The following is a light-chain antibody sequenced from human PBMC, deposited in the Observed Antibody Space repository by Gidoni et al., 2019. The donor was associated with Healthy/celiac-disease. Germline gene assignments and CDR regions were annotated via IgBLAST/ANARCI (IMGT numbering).Light chain of an antibody. CDR3: QKYNSAPPWT. CDR2: AAS. Sequence: DIQMTQSPSSLSASVGDRVTITCRASQGISNYLAWYQQKPGKVPKLLIYAASTLQSGVPSRFSGSGSGTDFTLTISSLQPEDVATYYCQKYNSAPPWTFXQXTKVEIK. CDR1: QGISNY. J-gene: IGKJ1*01. V-gene: IGKV1-27*01.